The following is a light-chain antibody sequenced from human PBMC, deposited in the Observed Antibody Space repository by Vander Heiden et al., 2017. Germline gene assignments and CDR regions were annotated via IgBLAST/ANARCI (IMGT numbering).Light chain of an antibody. CDR3: QQYFSTPFT. CDR1: QRVLYSSNNKNY. V-gene: IGKV4-1*01. Sequence: DIVMTQSPDSLAVSLGERAAINCKSSQRVLYSSNNKNYLAWYQQKPGQPPKLLIYWASTRESGVPDRFSGSGSGTDFTLTISSLQAEDVAVYYCQQYFSTPFTFGQGTKLQSK. J-gene: IGKJ2*01. CDR2: WAS.